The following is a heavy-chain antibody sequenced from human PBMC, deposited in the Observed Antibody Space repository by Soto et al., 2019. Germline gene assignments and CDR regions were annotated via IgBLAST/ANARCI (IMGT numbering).Heavy chain of an antibody. CDR3: AHSIYYDSSNYDHLIQAFDI. Sequence: QITLKESGPALVKPTQTLTLTCTFSGFSLRSPGVGVGWIRQPPGKALEWLAHIYWDDDKRYSPSLKRRLTITQDTSKDQVVLTMTNMDPVDTATYYCAHSIYYDSSNYDHLIQAFDIWGQGTMVTISS. CDR2: IYWDDDK. J-gene: IGHJ3*02. CDR1: GFSLRSPGVG. D-gene: IGHD3-22*01. V-gene: IGHV2-5*02.